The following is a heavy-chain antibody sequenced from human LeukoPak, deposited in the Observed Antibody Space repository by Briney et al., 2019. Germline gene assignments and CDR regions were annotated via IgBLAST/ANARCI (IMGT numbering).Heavy chain of an antibody. CDR3: ARGHILTGYYAFDY. Sequence: GGSLRLSCAASGFTFSSYWMHWVRQAPGEGLVWVSRINSDGSSTTYADSVKGRFTISRDNAKNTLYLHMNSQRAEDTAVYYCARGHILTGYYAFDYWGQGTLVTVSS. V-gene: IGHV3-74*01. CDR2: INSDGSST. CDR1: GFTFSSYW. J-gene: IGHJ4*02. D-gene: IGHD3-9*01.